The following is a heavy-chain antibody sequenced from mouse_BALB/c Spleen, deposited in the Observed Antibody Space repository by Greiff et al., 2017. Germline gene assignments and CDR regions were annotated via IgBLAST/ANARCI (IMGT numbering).Heavy chain of an antibody. J-gene: IGHJ1*01. CDR2: IDPSDSYT. V-gene: IGHV1-69*02. CDR1: GYTFTSYW. Sequence: QVQLQQPGAELVKPGASVKLSCKASGYTFTSYWMHLVKQRPGQGLEWIGEIDPSDSYTNYNQKFKGKATLTVDKSSSTAYMQLSSLTSEDSAVYYCARGGYGSRTGYFDVWGAGTTVTVSS. CDR3: ARGGYGSRTGYFDV. D-gene: IGHD1-1*01.